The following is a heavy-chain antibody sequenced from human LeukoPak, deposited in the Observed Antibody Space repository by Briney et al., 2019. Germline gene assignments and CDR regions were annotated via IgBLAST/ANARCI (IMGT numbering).Heavy chain of an antibody. CDR2: IRSKAYGGTT. CDR1: GFTFGDYA. J-gene: IGHJ4*02. CDR3: TSDRGYRYSGYDEDY. Sequence: GGSLRLSCTVSGFTFGDYAMSWFRQAPGKGLEWVGFIRSKAYGGTTEYAASVKGRFTISRDDSKSIAYLQMNSLKTEDTAVYYCTSDRGYRYSGYDEDYWGQGTLVTVSS. D-gene: IGHD5-12*01. V-gene: IGHV3-49*03.